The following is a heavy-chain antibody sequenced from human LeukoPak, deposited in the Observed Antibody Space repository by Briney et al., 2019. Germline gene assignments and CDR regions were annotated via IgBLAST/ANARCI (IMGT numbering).Heavy chain of an antibody. CDR1: GFSFTSYW. CDR2: IDPTDSNT. CDR3: ARHDGSGSYDWFES. D-gene: IGHD3-10*01. J-gene: IGHJ5*01. Sequence: AGESLKISCQGSGFSFTSYWISWVRQMPGKGLEWMGRIDPTDSNTNYSPSFQGHDSFPADKSISTAYLQWGSLKASDTAIYYCARHDGSGSYDWFESWGQGTLVTVSS. V-gene: IGHV5-10-1*01.